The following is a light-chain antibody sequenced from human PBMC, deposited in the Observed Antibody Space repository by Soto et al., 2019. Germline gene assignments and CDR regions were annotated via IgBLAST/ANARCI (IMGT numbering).Light chain of an antibody. J-gene: IGLJ3*02. Sequence: QSALTQPASVSGSPGQSITISCTGTSGDVGAYNYVSWYQQHPGKAPKLMIYEVTSRPSGVSNRFSGSKSGNTASLSISGLQAEVEADYYCSSYTTTSTWVFGGGTKLTVL. V-gene: IGLV2-14*01. CDR2: EVT. CDR3: SSYTTTSTWV. CDR1: SGDVGAYNY.